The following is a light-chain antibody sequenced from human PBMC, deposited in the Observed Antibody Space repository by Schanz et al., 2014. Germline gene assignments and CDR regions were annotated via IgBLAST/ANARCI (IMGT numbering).Light chain of an antibody. CDR1: QSVIGN. Sequence: ENVLTQSPGTLSLSPGERATLSCRASQSVIGNSLAWYQQRPGQAPRILIYGASSRATGIPERFSGSGSGTEFTLTISSLQSDDFAVYYCQQYNNWPPWTFGQGTKVEIK. CDR2: GAS. CDR3: QQYNNWPPWT. V-gene: IGKV3D-15*01. J-gene: IGKJ1*01.